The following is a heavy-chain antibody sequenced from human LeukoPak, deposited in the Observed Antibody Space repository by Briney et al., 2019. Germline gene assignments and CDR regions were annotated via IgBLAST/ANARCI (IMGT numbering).Heavy chain of an antibody. V-gene: IGHV1-18*01. D-gene: IGHD1-20*01. CDR3: AREFWCNDNNCYLSSFDI. CDR1: GYTFTNYA. J-gene: IGHJ3*02. Sequence: APVKVSCKASGYTFTNYAIIWVRQAPGQGLEWMAYISAYNGKTEYAQKIQGRVTLTTDTSTNTAYMELSSLRSDDTAVYYCAREFWCNDNNCYLSSFDIWGQGTVVTVSS. CDR2: ISAYNGKT.